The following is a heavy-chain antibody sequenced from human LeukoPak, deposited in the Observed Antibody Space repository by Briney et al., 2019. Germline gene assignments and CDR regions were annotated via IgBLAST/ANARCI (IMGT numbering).Heavy chain of an antibody. J-gene: IGHJ4*02. Sequence: ASVKVSCKASGYTFTSYYMHWVRQAPGQGLEWMGIINPSGGSTSYAQKFQGRVTMTRDISTSTVYMELSSLRSEDTAVYYCARDRYDYYFDYWGQGTLVTVFS. CDR2: INPSGGST. V-gene: IGHV1-46*01. D-gene: IGHD5-12*01. CDR3: ARDRYDYYFDY. CDR1: GYTFTSYY.